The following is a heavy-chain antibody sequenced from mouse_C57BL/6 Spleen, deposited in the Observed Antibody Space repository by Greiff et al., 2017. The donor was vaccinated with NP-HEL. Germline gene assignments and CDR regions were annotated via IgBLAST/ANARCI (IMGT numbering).Heavy chain of an antibody. V-gene: IGHV14-4*01. CDR2: IDPENGDT. CDR1: GFNVKDDY. CDR3: TTGGYDEFAY. D-gene: IGHD2-2*01. J-gene: IGHJ3*01. Sequence: EVQLQQSGAELVRPGASVKLSCTASGFNVKDDYMHWVKQRPEQGLEWIGWIDPENGDTEYASKFQGKATITADTSSNTAYLQLSSLTSEDTAVYYCTTGGYDEFAYWGQGTLVTVSA.